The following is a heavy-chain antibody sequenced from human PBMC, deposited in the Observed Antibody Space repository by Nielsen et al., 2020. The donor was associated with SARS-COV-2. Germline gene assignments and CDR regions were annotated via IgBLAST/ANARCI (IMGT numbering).Heavy chain of an antibody. J-gene: IGHJ6*02. CDR1: GFTFDDYA. CDR2: ISGDGGST. Sequence: GGSLRLSCAASGFTFDDYAMHWVRQAPGKGLEWVSLISGDGGSTYYADSVKGRFTISRDNSKNTLYLQMNSLRAEDTAVYYCATVGRVGATYYYYGMDVWGQGTTVTRLL. CDR3: ATVGRVGATYYYYGMDV. D-gene: IGHD1-26*01. V-gene: IGHV3-43*02.